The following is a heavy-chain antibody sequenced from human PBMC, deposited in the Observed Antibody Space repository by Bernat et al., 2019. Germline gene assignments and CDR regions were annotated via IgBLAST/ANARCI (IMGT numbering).Heavy chain of an antibody. CDR3: AREKQWLEGLGSSDAFDI. J-gene: IGHJ3*02. V-gene: IGHV3-33*01. D-gene: IGHD6-19*01. CDR1: GFTFSSYG. CDR2: IWYDGSNK. Sequence: QVQLVESGGGVVQPGRSLRLSCAASGFTFSSYGMHWVRQAPGKGLEWVAVIWYDGSNKYYEDSVKGRFTISRDNSKNTLYLQMNSLRAEDTAVYYCAREKQWLEGLGSSDAFDIWGQGTMVTVSS.